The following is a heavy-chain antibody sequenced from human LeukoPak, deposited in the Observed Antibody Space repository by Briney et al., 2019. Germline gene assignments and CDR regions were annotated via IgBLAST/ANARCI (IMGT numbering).Heavy chain of an antibody. D-gene: IGHD4-17*01. J-gene: IGHJ4*02. Sequence: GRSLRLSCAASGFTFSSYGMHWVRQAPGKGLEWVAVIWYDGSNKYYADSVKGRFTISRDYSKNTLYLQMNSLRAEDTAVYYCARDRDYGDHFDYWGQGTLVTVSS. V-gene: IGHV3-33*01. CDR1: GFTFSSYG. CDR2: IWYDGSNK. CDR3: ARDRDYGDHFDY.